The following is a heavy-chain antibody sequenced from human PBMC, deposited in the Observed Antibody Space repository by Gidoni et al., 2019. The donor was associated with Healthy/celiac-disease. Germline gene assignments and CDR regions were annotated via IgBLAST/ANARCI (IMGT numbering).Heavy chain of an antibody. CDR3: ARGRYDYVWGSYRYGQSGGP. CDR1: GGSFSGYY. CDR2: INHSGST. J-gene: IGHJ5*02. V-gene: IGHV4-34*01. D-gene: IGHD3-16*02. Sequence: QVQLQQWGAGLLKPSETLSLTCAVYGGSFSGYYWSWSRQPPGKGLEWFGEINHSGSTNYNPPLKSLVTISVDTSKNQFSLKLSSVTAADTAVYYCARGRYDYVWGSYRYGQSGGPWGQGTLVTVSS.